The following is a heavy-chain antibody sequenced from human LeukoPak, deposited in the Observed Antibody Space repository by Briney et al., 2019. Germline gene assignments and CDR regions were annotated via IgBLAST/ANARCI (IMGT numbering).Heavy chain of an antibody. J-gene: IGHJ4*02. Sequence: SETLSLTCAVYGGSFSGYYWSWIRQPPGKGLEWIGEIIHSGSTNYNPSLKSRVTISVDTSKNQFSLKLSSVTTADTAVYSCARTAGDWNYGSGSYSHWGQGTLVTVSS. CDR3: ARTAGDWNYGSGSYSH. CDR1: GGSFSGYY. CDR2: IIHSGST. D-gene: IGHD3-10*01. V-gene: IGHV4-34*12.